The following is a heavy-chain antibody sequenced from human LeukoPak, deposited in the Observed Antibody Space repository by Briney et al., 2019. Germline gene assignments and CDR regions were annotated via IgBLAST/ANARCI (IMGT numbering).Heavy chain of an antibody. CDR1: GFTFSSYS. Sequence: GGSLRLSCAASGFTFSSYSMNWVRQAPGKGLEWVSYISSSSSTIYYADSVKGRFTISRDNAKNSLYLQMNSLRAEDTAVYYCARRIAARLYYYYYMDVWGKGTTVTVSS. CDR2: ISSSSSTI. CDR3: ARRIAARLYYYYYMDV. D-gene: IGHD6-6*01. J-gene: IGHJ6*03. V-gene: IGHV3-48*04.